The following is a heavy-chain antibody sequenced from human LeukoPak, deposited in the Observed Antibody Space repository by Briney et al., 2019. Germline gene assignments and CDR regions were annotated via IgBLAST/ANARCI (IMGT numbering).Heavy chain of an antibody. V-gene: IGHV1-8*01. J-gene: IGHJ4*02. CDR1: GYTFTSYD. CDR3: ARVDSSSWYFDY. D-gene: IGHD6-13*01. Sequence: GASVKVSCKASGYTFTSYDINWVRQATGQGLEWMGWMNPNSGNTGYAQKFQGRVTMTRNTSISTAYMELRSLRSDDTAVYYCARVDSSSWYFDYWGQGTLVTVSS. CDR2: MNPNSGNT.